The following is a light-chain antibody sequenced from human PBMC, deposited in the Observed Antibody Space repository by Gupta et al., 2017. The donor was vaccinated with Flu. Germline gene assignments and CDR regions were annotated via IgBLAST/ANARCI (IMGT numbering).Light chain of an antibody. CDR3: QEYITWWT. J-gene: IGKJ1*01. CDR2: MAS. Sequence: DIQMTPSPSTLSASVGDRVPITCRASQNIGTWLAWYQQKPGKAPKLLIYMASNLESGVPSRFSGSGSGTEFTLTISSLQPDDFATYYCQEYITWWTFGQGTTVEIK. V-gene: IGKV1-5*03. CDR1: QNIGTW.